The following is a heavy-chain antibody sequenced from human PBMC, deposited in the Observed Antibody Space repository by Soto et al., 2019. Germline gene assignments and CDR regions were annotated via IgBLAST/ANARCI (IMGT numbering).Heavy chain of an antibody. CDR2: IYYSGST. V-gene: IGHV4-30-4*01. CDR3: ARNLGIAARRYYYYYGMDV. J-gene: IGHJ6*02. D-gene: IGHD6-6*01. CDR1: GGSISSGDYY. Sequence: PSETLSLTCTVSGGSISSGDYYWSWIRQPPGKGLEWIGYIYYSGSTYYNTSLKSRVNISVDTSKNQFSLKLSSVTAADTAVYYCARNLGIAARRYYYYYGMDVWGQGTTVTVSS.